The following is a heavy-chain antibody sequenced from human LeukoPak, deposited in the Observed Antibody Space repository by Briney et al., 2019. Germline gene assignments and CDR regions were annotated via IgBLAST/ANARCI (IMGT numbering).Heavy chain of an antibody. CDR1: GGSISSGDYY. CDR2: IYYSGST. D-gene: IGHD3-9*01. J-gene: IGHJ4*02. V-gene: IGHV4-30-4*01. CDR3: AREYYDILTGYYLPDY. Sequence: SETLSLTCTVFGGSISSGDYYWSWIRQPPGKGLEWIGYIYYSGSTYYNPSLKSRVTISVDTFKNQFSLKLSSVTAADTAVYYCAREYYDILTGYYLPDYWGQGTLVTVSS.